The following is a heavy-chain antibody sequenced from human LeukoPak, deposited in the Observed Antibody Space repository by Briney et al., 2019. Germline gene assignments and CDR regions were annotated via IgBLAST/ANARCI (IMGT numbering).Heavy chain of an antibody. Sequence: ASVKVSCKASGYTFTSYDFNWVRQATGQRPEWMGWMSPNSGDTGYAQKFQDRVTMTRNTSISTAYMEQSSLRSDDTAVYYCARGPPNWGYDYWGPGTLVTVSS. CDR1: GYTFTSYD. CDR2: MSPNSGDT. D-gene: IGHD7-27*01. J-gene: IGHJ4*02. V-gene: IGHV1-8*01. CDR3: ARGPPNWGYDY.